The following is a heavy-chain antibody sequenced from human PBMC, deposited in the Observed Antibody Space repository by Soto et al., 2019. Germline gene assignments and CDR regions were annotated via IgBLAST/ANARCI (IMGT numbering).Heavy chain of an antibody. Sequence: LLQSGAEVKKPGSSVKVACKASGGNPSNSAISWVRQAPGQGLEWMGGIIPVFGIISHAQNFQGRVTITADESTSTPYMELSSLRSEDTAVYFCAGGRIVVAGSSAYYSMDVWGQGTTVTVSS. CDR1: GGNPSNSA. J-gene: IGHJ6*02. V-gene: IGHV1-69*01. D-gene: IGHD6-19*01. CDR2: IIPVFGII. CDR3: AGGRIVVAGSSAYYSMDV.